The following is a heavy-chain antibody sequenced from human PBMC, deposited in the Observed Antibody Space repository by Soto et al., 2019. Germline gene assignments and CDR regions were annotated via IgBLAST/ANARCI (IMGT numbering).Heavy chain of an antibody. V-gene: IGHV5-10-1*01. CDR3: ARQPQLEYYYYGMDV. CDR1: GYSFTSYW. Sequence: PGESLKISCKGSGYSFTSYWISWVRQMPGKGLEWMGRIDPSDSYTNYSPSFQGHVTISADKSISTAYLQWSSLKASDTAMYYCARQPQLEYYYYGMDVWGQGTTVTVSS. J-gene: IGHJ6*02. D-gene: IGHD1-1*01. CDR2: IDPSDSYT.